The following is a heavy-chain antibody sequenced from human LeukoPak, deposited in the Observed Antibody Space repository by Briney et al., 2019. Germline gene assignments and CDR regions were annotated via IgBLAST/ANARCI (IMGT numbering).Heavy chain of an antibody. Sequence: ASVKVSCKASGYTFTSYYMHWVRQAPGQGLEWMGIINPSGGSTSYAQKFQGRVTMTRDTSTSTVYMELSSMRSEDTAVYYWASLWTKTGTTKVPFDYGGQGTLVTVSS. CDR3: ASLWTKTGTTKVPFDY. V-gene: IGHV1-46*01. D-gene: IGHD1-7*01. CDR1: GYTFTSYY. CDR2: INPSGGST. J-gene: IGHJ4*02.